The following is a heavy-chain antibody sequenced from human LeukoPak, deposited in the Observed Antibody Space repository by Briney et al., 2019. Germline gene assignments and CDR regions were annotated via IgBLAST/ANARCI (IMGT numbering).Heavy chain of an antibody. CDR1: GGSVSSYY. J-gene: IGHJ4*02. CDR2: IHNSGRT. CDR3: ARAPPLLWFGDYYFDY. V-gene: IGHV4-59*02. Sequence: SETLSLTCSVSGGSVSSYYWSWIRQSPGKGLEWIGYIHNSGRTNYNPSLKSRVTGFVDTSKNQVSLRLSSVTAADTAVYYCARAPPLLWFGDYYFDYWGQGTLVTVSS. D-gene: IGHD3-10*01.